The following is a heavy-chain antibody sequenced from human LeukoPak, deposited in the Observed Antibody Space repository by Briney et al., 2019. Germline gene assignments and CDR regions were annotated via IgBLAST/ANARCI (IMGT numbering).Heavy chain of an antibody. CDR2: IDPSDSYT. CDR1: GYSFTSFW. J-gene: IGHJ5*02. CDR3: ARASGSSWFDP. V-gene: IGHV5-10-1*01. D-gene: IGHD6-19*01. Sequence: GESLQISCKTSGYSFTSFWITWVRQMPGKGLEWMGRIDPSDSYTNYSPSFQGHVTISADRSISTAYLQWRNLKASDTAIYYCARASGSSWFDPWGQGTLVTVSS.